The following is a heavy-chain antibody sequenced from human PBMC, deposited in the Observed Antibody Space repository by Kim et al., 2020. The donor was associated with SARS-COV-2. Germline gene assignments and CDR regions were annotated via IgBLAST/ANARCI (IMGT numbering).Heavy chain of an antibody. CDR1: GYTFTNNA. Sequence: ASVKVSCTASGYTFTNNAITWVRQSPGQGLEWIGWIRPSSGDTNYAQKFEGRVIMTSDTSTSTAYMELRSVTSDDTAEYFCVRSLYSDYEFGEDFTHNWF. CDR3: VRSLYSDYEFGEDFTHNWF. CDR2: IRPSSGDT. V-gene: IGHV1-18*04. J-gene: IGHJ5*01. D-gene: IGHD3-3*01.